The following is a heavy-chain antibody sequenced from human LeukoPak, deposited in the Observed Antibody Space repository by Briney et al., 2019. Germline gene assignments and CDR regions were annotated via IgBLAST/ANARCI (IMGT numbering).Heavy chain of an antibody. D-gene: IGHD1-7*01. CDR2: IGTHNGNT. V-gene: IGHV1-18*01. J-gene: IGHJ6*02. CDR1: GYSLSSNG. Sequence: ASVKVSCTASGYSLSSNGITWGRKPPGQGLELVGWIGTHNGNTKYDHKFQGRVTMTTDTSTNTLYMELRSLRSDATAVYYCASRNYVYYYYGMDVWGQGNTVTVSS. CDR3: ASRNYVYYYYGMDV.